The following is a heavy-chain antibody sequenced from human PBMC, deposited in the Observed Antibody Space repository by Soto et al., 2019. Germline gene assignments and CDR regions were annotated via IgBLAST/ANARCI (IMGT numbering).Heavy chain of an antibody. CDR1: GYTFTSYV. D-gene: IGHD2-21*01. J-gene: IGHJ6*03. Sequence: ASVKVSCKASGYTFTSYVISWVRQAPGQGLEWMGWISAYNGNTNYAQKLQGRVTMTTDTSTSTAYMELRSLRSDDTAVYYCARALFPIGAETYYMDVWGKGTTVTISS. CDR3: ARALFPIGAETYYMDV. CDR2: ISAYNGNT. V-gene: IGHV1-18*01.